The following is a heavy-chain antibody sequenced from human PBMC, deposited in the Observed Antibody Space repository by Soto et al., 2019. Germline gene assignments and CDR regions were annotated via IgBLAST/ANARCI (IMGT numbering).Heavy chain of an antibody. CDR3: SRHLLRAPPYYYDSSGSDY. CDR2: INSDGGST. D-gene: IGHD3-22*01. Sequence: LRLSCAASGFTFSSYWMHWVRQAPGKGLVWVSRINSDGGSTSYADSVKGRFTISRDNAKNTLYRQMNSLRAEDTAVYYRSRHLLRAPPYYYDSSGSDYWGQGTLVTVSS. CDR1: GFTFSSYW. V-gene: IGHV3-74*01. J-gene: IGHJ4*01.